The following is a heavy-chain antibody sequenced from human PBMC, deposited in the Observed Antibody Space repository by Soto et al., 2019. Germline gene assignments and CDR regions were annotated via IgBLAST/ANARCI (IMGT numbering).Heavy chain of an antibody. V-gene: IGHV3-30-3*01. CDR3: ARVLRRLPGYYYGMDV. Sequence: QVQLVESGGGVVQPGRSLRLSCAASGFTFSSYAMHWVRQAPGKGLEWVAVISYDGSNKYYADSVKGRFTISRDNSKNTLYLQMNSLRAEDTAVYYCARVLRRLPGYYYGMDVWGQGTTVTVSS. J-gene: IGHJ6*02. CDR1: GFTFSSYA. CDR2: ISYDGSNK. D-gene: IGHD4-17*01.